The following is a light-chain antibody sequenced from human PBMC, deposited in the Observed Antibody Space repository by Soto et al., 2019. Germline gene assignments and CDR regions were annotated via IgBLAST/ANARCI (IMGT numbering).Light chain of an antibody. CDR2: GNS. J-gene: IGLJ2*01. V-gene: IGLV1-40*01. CDR3: QSYDNSLILV. Sequence: QSVLTQPPSVSGAPGQRVTISCTGSSSNIGAGYDVHWYQQLPGTAPKLLIYGNSHRPSGVPDRFSGYKSGTSASLAITGLQAEDEADYYCQSYDNSLILVFVGGTKLTVL. CDR1: SSNIGAGYD.